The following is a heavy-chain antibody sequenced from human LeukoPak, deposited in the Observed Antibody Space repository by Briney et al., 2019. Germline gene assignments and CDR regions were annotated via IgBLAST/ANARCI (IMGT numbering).Heavy chain of an antibody. CDR2: IYPGDSDT. D-gene: IGHD4-23*01. CDR1: GYTVITYW. Sequence: ESMKICCKGSGYTVITYWVGWVRQMPWKGLELMGIIYPGDSDTRYSPSFRGQVTISADKSINTAYLQWSSLKASDTAMYYCARPDDYGGKPAAFDIWGQGTMVTVSS. J-gene: IGHJ3*02. CDR3: ARPDDYGGKPAAFDI. V-gene: IGHV5-51*01.